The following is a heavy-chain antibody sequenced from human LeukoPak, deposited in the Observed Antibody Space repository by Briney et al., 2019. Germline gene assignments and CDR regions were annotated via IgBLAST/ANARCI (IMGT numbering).Heavy chain of an antibody. V-gene: IGHV1-2*02. Sequence: ASVKVSCKASGYTFTGYYMHWVRQAPGQGLEWMGWINPNSGGTNYAQKFQGRVTMTRDTSISTAYMELSRLRSDDTAVYYCARGCTNGVCSLGYWGQGTLVTVSS. CDR2: INPNSGGT. D-gene: IGHD2-8*01. CDR3: ARGCTNGVCSLGY. J-gene: IGHJ4*02. CDR1: GYTFTGYY.